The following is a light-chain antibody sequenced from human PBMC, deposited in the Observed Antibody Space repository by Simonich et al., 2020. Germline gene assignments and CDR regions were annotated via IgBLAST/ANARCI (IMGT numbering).Light chain of an antibody. CDR1: QSVLYSYNNKND. Sequence: DIGMTQSPDSLAVSLGERATINCKSSQSVLYSYNNKNDLAWYQQKPGQPPKLLIYWASTRESGVPDRFSGSGSGTDFTLTISSLQAEDVAVYYCQQYYSTPMYTFGQGTKLEIK. V-gene: IGKV4-1*01. CDR2: WAS. J-gene: IGKJ2*01. CDR3: QQYYSTPMYT.